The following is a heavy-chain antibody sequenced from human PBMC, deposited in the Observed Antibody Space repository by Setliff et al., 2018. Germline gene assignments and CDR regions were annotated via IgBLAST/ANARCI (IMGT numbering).Heavy chain of an antibody. D-gene: IGHD5-12*01. CDR1: GGTFRSYG. Sequence: SVKVSCKASGGTFRSYGISWVRQAPGQGLEWMGGTIPMFGSANYAQKFQGRVTIITDECTGTAYMELSSLRTEETAVYYCAREVVDIRSSTDYRYYIDVWGKGTTVTVSS. V-gene: IGHV1-69*05. CDR3: AREVVDIRSSTDYRYYIDV. J-gene: IGHJ6*03. CDR2: TIPMFGSA.